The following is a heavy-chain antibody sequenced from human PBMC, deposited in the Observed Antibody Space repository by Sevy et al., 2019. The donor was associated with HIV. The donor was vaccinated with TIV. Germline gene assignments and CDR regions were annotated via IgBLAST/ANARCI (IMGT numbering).Heavy chain of an antibody. Sequence: GESLKISCAASGFTFSSYGMHWVRQAPGKGLEWVAFIRYDGSNKYYADSVKGRFTISRDNSKNTLYLQMNSLRAEDTAVYYCAEPSVIAVANQFDYWGQGTLVTVSS. D-gene: IGHD6-19*01. V-gene: IGHV3-30*02. CDR1: GFTFSSYG. CDR2: IRYDGSNK. CDR3: AEPSVIAVANQFDY. J-gene: IGHJ4*02.